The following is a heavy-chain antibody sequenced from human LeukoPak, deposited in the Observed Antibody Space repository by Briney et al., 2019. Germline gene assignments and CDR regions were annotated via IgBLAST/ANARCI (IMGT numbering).Heavy chain of an antibody. J-gene: IGHJ5*02. V-gene: IGHV4-61*02. CDR3: ARAVGSSESNWFDP. CDR2: IYTSGST. CDR1: GGSISSGSYY. Sequence: SETLSLTCTVWGGSISSGSYYWSWIRQPAGKGLEWIGRIYTSGSTNYNPSLKSRVTMSVDRSKNQFSLKLSSVTAADTAVYYCARAVGSSESNWFDPWGQGALVTVSS. D-gene: IGHD1-26*01.